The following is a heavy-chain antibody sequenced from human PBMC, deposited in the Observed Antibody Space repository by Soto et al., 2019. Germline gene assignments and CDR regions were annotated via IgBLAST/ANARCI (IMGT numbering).Heavy chain of an antibody. V-gene: IGHV3-30-3*01. CDR2: ISYDGSNK. CDR1: GFTFSSYA. CDR3: ARGAHGEVAAPLDY. Sequence: GGSLRLSCAASGFTFSSYAMHWVRQAPGKGLEWVAVISYDGSNKYYADSVKGRFTISRDNSKNTLYLQMNSLRAEDTAVYYCARGAHGEVAAPLDYWGQGTLVTVSS. D-gene: IGHD3-10*01. J-gene: IGHJ4*02.